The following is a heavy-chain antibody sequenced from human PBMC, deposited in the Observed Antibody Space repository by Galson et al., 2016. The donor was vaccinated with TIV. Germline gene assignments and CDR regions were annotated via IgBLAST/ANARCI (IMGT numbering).Heavy chain of an antibody. Sequence: EPLSLTCTVSGGSISHDYWTWLRPTPGKGLEWTGYIFYTGNTDYNPSLKSRVAISVDTSKNQFSLKLSSVTAADTAVYYCARVSVGAFDIWGQGTMVTVSS. V-gene: IGHV4-59*01. CDR1: GGSISHDY. J-gene: IGHJ3*02. CDR3: ARVSVGAFDI. CDR2: IFYTGNT.